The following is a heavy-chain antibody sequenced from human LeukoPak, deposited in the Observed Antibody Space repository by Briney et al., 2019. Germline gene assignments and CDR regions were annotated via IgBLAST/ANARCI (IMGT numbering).Heavy chain of an antibody. CDR1: GFTFSSYG. CDR2: LWFDGSNK. Sequence: GGSLRLSCAASGFTFSSYGMHWVRQAPGKGLEWVAVLWFDGSNKNYADAVKDRFTISRDNSGNTVSLQMNSLTTEDTAVYFCARTLSRRDGSLRGFDYWGQGSLVTVSS. J-gene: IGHJ4*02. CDR3: ARTLSRRDGSLRGFDY. D-gene: IGHD5-24*01. V-gene: IGHV3-33*01.